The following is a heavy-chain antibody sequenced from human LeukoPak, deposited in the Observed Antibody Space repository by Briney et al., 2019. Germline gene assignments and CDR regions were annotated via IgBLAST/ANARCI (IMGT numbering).Heavy chain of an antibody. V-gene: IGHV4-39*07. CDR3: ARKDIVARGWFDP. D-gene: IGHD5-12*01. CDR1: GGSISSSSYY. J-gene: IGHJ5*02. Sequence: PSETLYLTCTVSGGSISSSSYYWGWIRQPPVKGMEWIGSIYYSGSTYYNPSLKSRVTISVDTSKNQFSLKLSSVTAADTAVYYCARKDIVARGWFDPWGQGTLVTVSS. CDR2: IYYSGST.